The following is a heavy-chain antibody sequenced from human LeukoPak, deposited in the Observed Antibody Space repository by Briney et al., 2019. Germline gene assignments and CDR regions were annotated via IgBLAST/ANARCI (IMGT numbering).Heavy chain of an antibody. D-gene: IGHD7-27*01. CDR3: ARDGPPGAFDI. CDR1: GGSISSYY. J-gene: IGHJ3*02. CDR2: IYYSGST. Sequence: SETLSLTCTVSGGSISSYYWSWIRQPPGKGLEWIGYIYYSGSTNYNPSLKSRVTISVDTSKNQFSLKLSSVTAADTAVYYCARDGPPGAFDIWGQGTMVTVPS. V-gene: IGHV4-59*01.